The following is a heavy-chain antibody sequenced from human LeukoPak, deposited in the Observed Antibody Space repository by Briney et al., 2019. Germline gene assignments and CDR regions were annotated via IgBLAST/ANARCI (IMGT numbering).Heavy chain of an antibody. CDR3: ARDEGQFEPDFDY. J-gene: IGHJ4*02. CDR2: IKQGGSEK. CDR1: GFTFSSYW. Sequence: GGSLRLSCAASGFTFSSYWMSWVRQAPGKGLEWVANIKQGGSEKYYVDSVKGRFTISRGNAKNSLYLQMNSLRAEDTAVYYCARDEGQFEPDFDYWGQGTLVTVSS. D-gene: IGHD1-14*01. V-gene: IGHV3-7*01.